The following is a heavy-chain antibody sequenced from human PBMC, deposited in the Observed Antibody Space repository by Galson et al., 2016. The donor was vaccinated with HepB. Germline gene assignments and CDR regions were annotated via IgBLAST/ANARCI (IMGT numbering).Heavy chain of an antibody. CDR2: ISARDGRT. D-gene: IGHD4-23*01. CDR1: GFSFSSYA. Sequence: SLRLSCAASGFSFSSYAMSWVRQAPGKGLEWVSVISARDGRTYYADSVKGRFTISRDNSKNTLFLQMNSLRAEDTAVYYCAKTLYGGNSDWGQGTLVTVSS. V-gene: IGHV3-23*01. CDR3: AKTLYGGNSD. J-gene: IGHJ4*02.